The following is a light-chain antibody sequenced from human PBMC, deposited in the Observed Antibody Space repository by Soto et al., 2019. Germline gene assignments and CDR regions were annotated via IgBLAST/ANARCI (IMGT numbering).Light chain of an antibody. CDR1: QDISNY. CDR2: DAS. CDR3: QQYDNFPPT. Sequence: DIPMTQSPSSLSASVGDRVTITCQASQDISNYLNWYQQKPGKAPKLLIYDASDLETGVPSRFSGIGSGTDFTFTISSLQPEDIATYYCQQYDNFPPTFGQGTKLEI. J-gene: IGKJ2*01. V-gene: IGKV1-33*01.